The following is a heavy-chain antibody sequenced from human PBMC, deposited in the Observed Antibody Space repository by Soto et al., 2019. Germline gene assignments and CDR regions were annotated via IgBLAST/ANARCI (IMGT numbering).Heavy chain of an antibody. V-gene: IGHV3-48*01. CDR2: ISSSSSTI. CDR1: GFTFSSYS. J-gene: IGHJ6*03. CDR3: ARDGIVVVPAAKTPRGSAYYYYYMDV. Sequence: GGSLRLSCAASGFTFSSYSMNWVRQAPGKGLEWVSYISSSSSTIYYADSVKGRFTISRDNAKNSLYLQMNSLRAEDTAVYYCARDGIVVVPAAKTPRGSAYYYYYMDVWGKGTTVTVSS. D-gene: IGHD2-2*01.